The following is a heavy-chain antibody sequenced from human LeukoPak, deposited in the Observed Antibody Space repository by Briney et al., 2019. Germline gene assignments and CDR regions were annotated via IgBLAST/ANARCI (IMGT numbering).Heavy chain of an antibody. D-gene: IGHD5-12*01. CDR1: GGSFSGYY. Sequence: SETLSLTCAVYGGSFSGYYWSWIRQPPGKGLEWIGEINHSGSTNYNPSLKSRVTISVDTSKNQFSLKLSSVTAADTAVYYCARGLPLPSRRYSGYDRGAAGTSFDYWGQGTLVAVSS. J-gene: IGHJ4*02. V-gene: IGHV4-34*01. CDR3: ARGLPLPSRRYSGYDRGAAGTSFDY. CDR2: INHSGST.